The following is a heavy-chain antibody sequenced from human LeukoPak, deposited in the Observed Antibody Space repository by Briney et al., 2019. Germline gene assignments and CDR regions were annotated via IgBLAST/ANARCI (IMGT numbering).Heavy chain of an antibody. Sequence: SETLSLTCTVSGGSISSSSYYWGWIRQPPGKGLEWIGSIYYSGSTYYNPSLKSRVTISVDTSKNQFSLKLSSVTAADTAVYYCAREVTTVTTPDDYWGQGTLVTVSS. D-gene: IGHD4-17*01. J-gene: IGHJ4*02. CDR2: IYYSGST. CDR3: AREVTTVTTPDDY. V-gene: IGHV4-39*07. CDR1: GGSISSSSYY.